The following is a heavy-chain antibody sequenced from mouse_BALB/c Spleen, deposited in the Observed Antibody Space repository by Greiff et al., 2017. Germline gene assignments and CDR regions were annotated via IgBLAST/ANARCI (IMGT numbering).Heavy chain of an antibody. V-gene: IGHV5-12-1*01. Sequence: EVQVVASGGGLVKPGGSLQLSCAASGFAFSSYDMSWVRQTPEKRLEWVAYISSGGGSTYYPDTVKGRFTISRDNAKNTLYLQMSSLKSEDTAMYYCARDYGYFDYWGQGTTLTVSS. CDR3: ARDYGYFDY. CDR2: ISSGGGST. D-gene: IGHD2-4*01. CDR1: GFAFSSYD. J-gene: IGHJ2*01.